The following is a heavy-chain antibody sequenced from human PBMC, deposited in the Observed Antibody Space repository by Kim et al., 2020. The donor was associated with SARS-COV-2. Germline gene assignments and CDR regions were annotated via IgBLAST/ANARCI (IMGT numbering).Heavy chain of an antibody. V-gene: IGHV3-7*01. D-gene: IGHD6-13*01. CDR2: DK. CDR3: ARGGSYSFEY. Sequence: DKKYMGSVKDRFTISRDNARNSLFRQMNSLRAEDAALYYCARGGSYSFEYWSQGTLVTVSS. J-gene: IGHJ4*02.